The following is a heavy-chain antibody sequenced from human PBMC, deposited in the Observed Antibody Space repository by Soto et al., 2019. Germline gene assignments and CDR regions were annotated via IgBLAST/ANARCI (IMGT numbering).Heavy chain of an antibody. CDR3: AKGYGFYDSSAYDS. V-gene: IGHV3-23*01. Sequence: EVQLLESGGGLVQPGGSLRLSCAASGFTFSTYAMSWVRQAPGKGLEYVSSISGSGGSTYYADSVKGRFTISRDNSKTTLYLQMSSLRAEDTVVYYCAKGYGFYDSSAYDSWGQGTLVTVSS. CDR2: ISGSGGST. J-gene: IGHJ4*02. CDR1: GFTFSTYA. D-gene: IGHD3-22*01.